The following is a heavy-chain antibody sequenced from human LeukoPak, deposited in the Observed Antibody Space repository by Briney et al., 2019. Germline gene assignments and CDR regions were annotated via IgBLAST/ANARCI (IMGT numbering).Heavy chain of an antibody. CDR2: ISWNSGSI. V-gene: IGHV3-9*01. J-gene: IGHJ4*02. D-gene: IGHD6-19*01. Sequence: GGSLRLSCAASGFTFDDYAMHWVRQPPGKGLEWVSGISWNSGSIDYADSVKGRFTISRDNAKNSLYLQMNSLRVEDTAFYYCAKDNRRHYTSGPNPDSLHWGQGALVTDSS. CDR1: GFTFDDYA. CDR3: AKDNRRHYTSGPNPDSLH.